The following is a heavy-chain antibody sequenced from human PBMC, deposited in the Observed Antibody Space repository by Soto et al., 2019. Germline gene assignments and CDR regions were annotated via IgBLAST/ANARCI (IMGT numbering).Heavy chain of an antibody. CDR3: AREFRLMTTSISRLDAFDI. D-gene: IGHD4-17*01. V-gene: IGHV1-69*04. Sequence: ASVKVSCKASGGTFSSYTISWVRQAPGQGLEWMGRIIPILGIANYAQKFQGRVTITADKSTSTAYMELSSLRSEDTAVYYCAREFRLMTTSISRLDAFDIWGQGTMVTVSS. CDR2: IIPILGIA. J-gene: IGHJ3*02. CDR1: GGTFSSYT.